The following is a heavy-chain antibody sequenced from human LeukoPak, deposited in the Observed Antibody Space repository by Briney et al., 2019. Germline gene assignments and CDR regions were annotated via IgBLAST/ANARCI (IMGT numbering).Heavy chain of an antibody. J-gene: IGHJ4*02. CDR3: AKAPLYWYDTSGGGYHGDYYFDY. CDR1: GFIFRRFP. D-gene: IGHD2-15*01. Sequence: GGSLRLSCAASGFIFRRFPMCSVRQAPGKGLEWVSPIGWDDGPTIYAVSVKGRFTISRDNSNDMLYLQMDRLRVEDTAVYYCAKAPLYWYDTSGGGYHGDYYFDYWGQGALVTVSS. V-gene: IGHV3-23*01. CDR2: IGWDDGPT.